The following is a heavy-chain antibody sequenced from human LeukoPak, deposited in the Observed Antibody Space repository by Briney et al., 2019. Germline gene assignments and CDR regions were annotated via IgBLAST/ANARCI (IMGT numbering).Heavy chain of an antibody. CDR1: GYTFTSYY. V-gene: IGHV1-2*02. Sequence: ASVKVSCKASGYTFTSYYMHWVRQAPGQGLEWMGWINPNSGGTNYAQKFQGRVTMTRDTSISTAYMELSRLRSDDTAVYYCARQQLVLGIDAFDIWGQGTMVTVSS. CDR3: ARQQLVLGIDAFDI. J-gene: IGHJ3*02. D-gene: IGHD6-13*01. CDR2: INPNSGGT.